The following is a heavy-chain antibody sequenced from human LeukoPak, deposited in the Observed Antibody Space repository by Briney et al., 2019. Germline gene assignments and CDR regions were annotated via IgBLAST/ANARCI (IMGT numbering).Heavy chain of an antibody. CDR1: GFIFSDYY. D-gene: IGHD3-22*01. V-gene: IGHV3-11*06. CDR2: ISSRGSYT. CDR3: ARDTRSSKTYYDSSGYCPDAFDI. Sequence: GGSLRLSCAASGFIFSDYYMSWIRQAPGKGLEWVSYISSRGSYTNYADSVKGRFTISRDNAKNSLYLQMNTLRDEDTAVYYCARDTRSSKTYYDSSGYCPDAFDIWGQGTMVPVSS. J-gene: IGHJ3*02.